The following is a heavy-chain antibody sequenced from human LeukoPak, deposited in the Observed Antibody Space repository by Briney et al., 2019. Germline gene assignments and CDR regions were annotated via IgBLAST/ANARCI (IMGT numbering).Heavy chain of an antibody. J-gene: IGHJ6*02. Sequence: SETLSLTCAVYGGSFSGYYWSWIRQPPGKGLEWIGEINHSGSTNYNPSLKSRVTISVDTSKNQFSLKLSSVTAADTAVYYCARGLKGYYYDSSGYYSYYYGMDVWGQGTTVTVSS. CDR1: GGSFSGYY. CDR3: ARGLKGYYYDSSGYYSYYYGMDV. D-gene: IGHD3-22*01. V-gene: IGHV4-34*01. CDR2: INHSGST.